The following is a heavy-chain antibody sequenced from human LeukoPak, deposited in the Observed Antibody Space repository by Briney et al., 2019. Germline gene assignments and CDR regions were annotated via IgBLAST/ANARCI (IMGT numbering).Heavy chain of an antibody. CDR1: GVTFSSYW. CDR3: RTYRWGDSFEF. D-gene: IGHD3-16*01. CDR2: INGDGSST. V-gene: IGHV3-74*01. J-gene: IGHJ4*02. Sequence: GGCLRLSCAASGVTFSSYWMHWVRQDPGKGLVWGSRINGDGSSTNYADSVKGRFTISRDNAKNTVYLQMNSLRAEDTAVYYCRTYRWGDSFEFWGQGSLVTVSS.